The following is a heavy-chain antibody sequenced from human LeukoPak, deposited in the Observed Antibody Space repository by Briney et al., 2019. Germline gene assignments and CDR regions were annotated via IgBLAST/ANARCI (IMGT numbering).Heavy chain of an antibody. CDR2: IYTSGST. J-gene: IGHJ4*02. V-gene: IGHV4-4*07. CDR1: GGSISSYY. CDR3: ARDNPVSGYDFYYFDY. D-gene: IGHD5-12*01. Sequence: SETLSLTCTVSGGSISSYYWSWIRQPAGKGLEWIGRIYTSGSTNYNPSLKSRVTMSVDTSKNQFSLKLSSVTAADTAVYYCARDNPVSGYDFYYFDYWGQGTLVTVSS.